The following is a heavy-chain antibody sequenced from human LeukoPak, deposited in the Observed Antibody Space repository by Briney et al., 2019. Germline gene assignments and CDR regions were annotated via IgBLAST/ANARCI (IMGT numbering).Heavy chain of an antibody. CDR2: IYSGGST. J-gene: IGHJ4*02. V-gene: IGHV3-53*01. CDR3: AKPNSGDSGWYGPDY. Sequence: TGGSLRLSCAASGFTVSSNYMSWVRQAPGKGLEWVSIIYSGGSTYYADSVKGRFTISRDNSKNTLYLQMNSLRAEDTAVYYCAKPNSGDSGWYGPDYWGQGTLVTVSS. D-gene: IGHD6-19*01. CDR1: GFTVSSNY.